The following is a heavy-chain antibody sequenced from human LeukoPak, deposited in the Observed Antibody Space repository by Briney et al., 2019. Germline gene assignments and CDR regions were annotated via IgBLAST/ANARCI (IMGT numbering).Heavy chain of an antibody. D-gene: IGHD3-10*01. CDR3: ARGSTDLLLWFGELLL. Sequence: ASVKVSCKASGYTFTGYYMHWVRQAPGQGLEWMGWINPNSGGTNYAQKFQGRVTMTRDTSISTAYMELSRLRSDDTAVYYCARGSTDLLLWFGELLLWGQGTLVTVSS. CDR2: INPNSGGT. CDR1: GYTFTGYY. J-gene: IGHJ4*02. V-gene: IGHV1-2*02.